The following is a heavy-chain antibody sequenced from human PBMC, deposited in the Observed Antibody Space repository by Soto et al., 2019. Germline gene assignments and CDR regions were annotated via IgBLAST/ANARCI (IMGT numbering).Heavy chain of an antibody. D-gene: IGHD3-3*01. CDR2: IVVGSGNT. CDR1: GFTFTNSA. V-gene: IGHV1-58*01. Sequence: GASVKVSCKASGFTFTNSAVPWVRQARGQRLEWIGWIVVGSGNTNYAQKFQERVTITRDMSTSTAYMELSSLRSEDTAVYYCAADSYDSYYGMDVWGQGTTVTVSS. J-gene: IGHJ6*02. CDR3: AADSYDSYYGMDV.